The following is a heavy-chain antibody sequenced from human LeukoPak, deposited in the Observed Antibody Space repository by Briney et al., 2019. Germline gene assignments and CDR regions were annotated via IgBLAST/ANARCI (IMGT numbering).Heavy chain of an antibody. CDR2: ISAYNGNT. V-gene: IGHV1-18*01. D-gene: IGHD5-18*01. CDR3: ARRTQHSYVLYYFDY. J-gene: IGHJ4*02. CDR1: GYTFTSYG. Sequence: ASVKVSCKASGYTFTSYGISWVRQAPGQGLEWMGWISAYNGNTNYAQKLQGRVTMTTDTSTSTAYMELRSLRSDDTAVYYCARRTQHSYVLYYFDYWGQGTLVTVSS.